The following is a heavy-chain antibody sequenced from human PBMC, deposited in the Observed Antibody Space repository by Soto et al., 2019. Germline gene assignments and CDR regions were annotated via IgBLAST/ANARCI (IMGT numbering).Heavy chain of an antibody. J-gene: IGHJ5*02. CDR3: ASSDSIVNWFDP. CDR2: ISSSSSYI. V-gene: IGHV3-21*01. Sequence: GGSLRLSCAASGFTFSSYSMNWVRQAPGKGLEWVSSISSSSSYIYYADSVKGRFTISRDNAKNSLYLQMNSLRAEDTAVYYCASSDSIVNWFDPWGQGTLVTVSS. CDR1: GFTFSSYS. D-gene: IGHD2-21*01.